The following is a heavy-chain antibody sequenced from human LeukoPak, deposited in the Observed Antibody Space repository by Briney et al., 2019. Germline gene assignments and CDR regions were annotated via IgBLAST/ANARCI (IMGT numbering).Heavy chain of an antibody. CDR3: ARAGRAYYGSGSSTVDY. CDR1: GYTFTGYY. Sequence: GASVRVSCKASGYTFTGYYMHWVRQAPGQGLEWMGWINPNSGGTNYAQKFQSRVTMTRDTSISTAYMELSRLRSDDTAVYYCARAGRAYYGSGSSTVDYWGQGTLVTVSS. D-gene: IGHD3-10*01. J-gene: IGHJ4*02. V-gene: IGHV1-2*02. CDR2: INPNSGGT.